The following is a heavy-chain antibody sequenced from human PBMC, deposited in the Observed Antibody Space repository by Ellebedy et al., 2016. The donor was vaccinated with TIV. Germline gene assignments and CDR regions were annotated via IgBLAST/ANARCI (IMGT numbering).Heavy chain of an antibody. CDR3: ARVHEYKDILTADWHFGMDV. D-gene: IGHD3-9*01. Sequence: MPSDTLSLTCTVSGGSTDGYYWTRIRQPPGKGLEWIGYIYYRGYTNYSPSFLNRVTISVDTSKNQVSLKLFSVTTADTAVYFCARVHEYKDILTADWHFGMDVWGQGTTVTVSS. V-gene: IGHV4-59*01. J-gene: IGHJ6*02. CDR2: IYYRGYT. CDR1: GGSTDGYY.